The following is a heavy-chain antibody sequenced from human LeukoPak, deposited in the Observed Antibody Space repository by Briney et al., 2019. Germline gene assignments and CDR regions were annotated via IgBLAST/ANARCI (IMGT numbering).Heavy chain of an antibody. CDR2: INHSGST. J-gene: IGHJ6*03. CDR3: ARSRRRGSYYYYMGV. V-gene: IGHV4-34*01. CDR1: GGSFSGYY. Sequence: SETLSLTCAVYGGSFSGYYWSWIRQPPGKGLEWIGEINHSGSTNYNPSLKSRVTISVDTSKNQFSLKLSSVTAADTAVYYCARSRRRGSYYYYMGVWGKGTTVTVSS.